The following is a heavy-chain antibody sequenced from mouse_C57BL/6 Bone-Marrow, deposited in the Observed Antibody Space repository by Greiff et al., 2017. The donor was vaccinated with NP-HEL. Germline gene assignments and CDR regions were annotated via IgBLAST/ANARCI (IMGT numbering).Heavy chain of an antibody. J-gene: IGHJ1*03. V-gene: IGHV5-4*01. Sequence: DVKLVESGGGLVKPGGSLKLSCAASGFTFSSYAMSWVRQTPEKRLEWVATISDGGSSTYYPDNVKGRFTISRDNAKNNLYLQMSHLKSEDTAMYYCARDEDYSHWYFDVWGTGTTVTVSS. CDR3: ARDEDYSHWYFDV. CDR2: ISDGGSST. D-gene: IGHD2-12*01. CDR1: GFTFSSYA.